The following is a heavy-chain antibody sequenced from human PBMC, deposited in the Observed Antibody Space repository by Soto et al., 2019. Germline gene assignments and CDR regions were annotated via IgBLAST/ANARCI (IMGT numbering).Heavy chain of an antibody. J-gene: IGHJ5*02. Sequence: SETLSLTCTVSGGSISSYYWSWIRQPPGKGLEWIGYIYYSGSTNYNPSLKSRVTISVDTSKNQFSLKLSSVTAADTAVYYCARGKCFGRFSNWFDPWGQEPLVTVS. V-gene: IGHV4-59*08. CDR2: IYYSGST. D-gene: IGHD3-10*01. CDR1: GGSISSYY. CDR3: ARGKCFGRFSNWFDP.